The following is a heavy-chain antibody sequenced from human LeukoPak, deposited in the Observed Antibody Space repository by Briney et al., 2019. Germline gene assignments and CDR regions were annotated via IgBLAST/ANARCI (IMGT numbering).Heavy chain of an antibody. D-gene: IGHD1-7*01. CDR2: INWNGGST. V-gene: IGHV3-20*04. Sequence: GGSLRLSCAASGFTFSSYWMTWVRQAPGKGLEWVSGINWNGGSTGYADSVKGRFTISRDNAKNSLYLQMNSLRAEDTALYYCARAGLYNWNYEGTTYFDFWGQGTLVTVSA. CDR1: GFTFSSYW. CDR3: ARAGLYNWNYEGTTYFDF. J-gene: IGHJ4*02.